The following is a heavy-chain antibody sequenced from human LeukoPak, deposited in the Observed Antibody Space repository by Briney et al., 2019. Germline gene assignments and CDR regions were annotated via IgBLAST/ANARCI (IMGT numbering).Heavy chain of an antibody. CDR3: ARGSSSGSDYGTFDI. D-gene: IGHD6-13*01. Sequence: ASVKVSCKASGYIFTRYTLHWVRQAPGQRLEWIGWSSVANGNTKYSQEFQGRVTITRDTSASTAYMELSSLTSEDMAVYYCARGSSSGSDYGTFDIWGQGTLVTVSS. CDR1: GYIFTRYT. J-gene: IGHJ3*02. CDR2: SSVANGNT. V-gene: IGHV1-3*02.